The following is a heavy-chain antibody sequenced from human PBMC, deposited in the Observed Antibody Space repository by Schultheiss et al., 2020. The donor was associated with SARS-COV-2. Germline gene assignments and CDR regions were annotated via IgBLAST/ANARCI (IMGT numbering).Heavy chain of an antibody. Sequence: SQTLSLTCTVSGGSISSYYWSWIRQPPGKGLEWIGYIYYSGSTYYNPSLKSRVTISVDTSKNQFSLKLSSVTAADTAVYYCARHRSQRYYYYGMDVWGQGTTVTVSS. CDR3: ARHRSQRYYYYGMDV. J-gene: IGHJ6*02. CDR1: GGSISSYY. CDR2: IYYSGST. V-gene: IGHV4-59*08. D-gene: IGHD6-25*01.